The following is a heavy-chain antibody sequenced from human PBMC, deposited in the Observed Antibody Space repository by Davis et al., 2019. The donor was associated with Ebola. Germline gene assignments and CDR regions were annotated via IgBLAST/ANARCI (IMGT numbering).Heavy chain of an antibody. Sequence: GESLKISCKDSGNRFSSHWIGWVRQMPGKGLEWMGIIYPGDSDTRYSPSFRGQVTISADKSIKTAFLQWSSLKASDTAIYYCATLRRTITGMDDGFDLWGQGTMVTVSS. CDR2: IYPGDSDT. J-gene: IGHJ3*01. D-gene: IGHD1-20*01. CDR3: ATLRRTITGMDDGFDL. CDR1: GNRFSSHW. V-gene: IGHV5-51*01.